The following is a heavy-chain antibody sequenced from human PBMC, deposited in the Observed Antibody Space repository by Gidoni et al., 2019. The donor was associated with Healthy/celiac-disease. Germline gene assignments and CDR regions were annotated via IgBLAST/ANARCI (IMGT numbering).Heavy chain of an antibody. CDR1: GFTFSSYA. D-gene: IGHD5-18*01. CDR3: AREENTAMVVDY. J-gene: IGHJ4*02. V-gene: IGHV3-30*01. Sequence: QVQLVESGGGVVQPGRSLRLSCSASGFTFSSYAMHWVRQAPGKGLEWVAVISYDGSNKYYADSVKGRFTISRDNSKNTLYLQMKSLRAEDTAVYYCAREENTAMVVDYWGQGTLVTVSS. CDR2: ISYDGSNK.